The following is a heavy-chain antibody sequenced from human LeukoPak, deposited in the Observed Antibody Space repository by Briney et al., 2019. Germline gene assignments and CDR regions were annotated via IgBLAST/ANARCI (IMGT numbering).Heavy chain of an antibody. Sequence: GGSLRLSCAASRFTFSTYAMSWVRQAPGEGLEWVSAISGGGDSTYYANSVKGRFTISRDNSKNTLYLQMNSLRAADTAVYYCAKSPRYYYDTGGFYSHWGQGTLVAVSS. CDR2: ISGGGDST. CDR1: RFTFSTYA. J-gene: IGHJ4*02. V-gene: IGHV3-23*01. D-gene: IGHD3-22*01. CDR3: AKSPRYYYDTGGFYSH.